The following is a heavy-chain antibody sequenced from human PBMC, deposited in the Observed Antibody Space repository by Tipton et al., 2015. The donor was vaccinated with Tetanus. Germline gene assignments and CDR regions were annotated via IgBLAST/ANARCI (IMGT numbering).Heavy chain of an antibody. CDR2: IYYSGST. Sequence: TLSLTCTVSGGSISSGGYYWSWIRQHPGKGLEWIGYIYYSGSTYYNPSLKSRVTISVDTSKNQFSLKLSSVTAADTAVYYYAREVLPGRVTVPAAIHRGWFDPWGQGTLVTVSS. CDR1: GGSISSGGYY. D-gene: IGHD2-2*02. CDR3: AREVLPGRVTVPAAIHRGWFDP. J-gene: IGHJ5*02. V-gene: IGHV4-31*03.